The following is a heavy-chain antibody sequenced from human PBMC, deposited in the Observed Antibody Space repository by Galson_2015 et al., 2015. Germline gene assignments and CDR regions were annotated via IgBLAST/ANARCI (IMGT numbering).Heavy chain of an antibody. Sequence: SVKVSCKASGYTFTGYYMHWVRQAPGQGLEWMGRINPNSGGTNYAQKFQGRVTITRDTSISTAYMELSRLRSDDTAAYYCARVGDQGGGDFRAYFGYWGQGTLVTVSS. J-gene: IGHJ4*02. V-gene: IGHV1-2*06. CDR1: GYTFTGYY. CDR2: INPNSGGT. CDR3: ARVGDQGGGDFRAYFGY. D-gene: IGHD2-21*02.